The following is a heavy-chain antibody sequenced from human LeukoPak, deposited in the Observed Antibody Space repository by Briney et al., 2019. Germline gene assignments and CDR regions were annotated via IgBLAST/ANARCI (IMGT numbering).Heavy chain of an antibody. V-gene: IGHV3-23*01. D-gene: IGHD6-19*01. J-gene: IGHJ4*02. Sequence: GGSLRLSCAASGFTFRAYAMSWVRQAPGKGLEWVSGIGGNGDTTYYADSVKGRFTISRDNYTHKLYVNMHSLRVEDTAVYYCAKERSGGWPFDYWGQGTLVTVSS. CDR2: IGGNGDTT. CDR1: GFTFRAYA. CDR3: AKERSGGWPFDY.